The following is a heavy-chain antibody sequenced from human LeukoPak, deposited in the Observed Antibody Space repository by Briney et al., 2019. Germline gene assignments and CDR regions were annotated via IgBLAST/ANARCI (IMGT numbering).Heavy chain of an antibody. D-gene: IGHD3-9*01. J-gene: IGHJ3*02. V-gene: IGHV3-21*01. CDR1: GFTFSRYG. CDR2: ISSSGTYV. Sequence: PGRSLRLSCAASGFTFSRYGMHWVRQAPGKGLEWVSSISSSGTYVYYADSVKGRFTISRDNAKNSLSLQMNSLRADDAAVYYCARASSKQLAGYLPDGFDIWGQGTMVTVSS. CDR3: ARASSKQLAGYLPDGFDI.